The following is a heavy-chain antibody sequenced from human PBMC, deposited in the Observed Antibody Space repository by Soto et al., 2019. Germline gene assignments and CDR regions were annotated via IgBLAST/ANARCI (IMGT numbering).Heavy chain of an antibody. Sequence: EVQLVESGGGLVQPGGSLRLSCAGSGFIGSTYHMSWVRQTPGKGLAWVSGIYSGGGIYYSDSVRGRFTISIDDSKNTLYLQMNSLRVEDRAVYYCARDRSLSGGSGRSGGWFDPWGQGTLVTVSS. D-gene: IGHD6-19*01. CDR2: IYSGGGI. V-gene: IGHV3-53*01. CDR3: ARDRSLSGGSGRSGGWFDP. CDR1: GFIGSTYH. J-gene: IGHJ5*02.